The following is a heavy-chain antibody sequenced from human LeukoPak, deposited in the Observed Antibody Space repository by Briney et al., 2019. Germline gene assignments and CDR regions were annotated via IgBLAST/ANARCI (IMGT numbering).Heavy chain of an antibody. D-gene: IGHD4-17*01. Sequence: PGGSLRLSCAASGFVFSNYNMHWVRQAPGKGLEWVSYISSSSSTIFYADSVKGRFTISRDNAKNSLYLQMNSLRAEDTAVYYCATHPLDGDYVWYFDLWGRGTLVTVSS. CDR1: GFVFSNYN. CDR2: ISSSSSTI. CDR3: ATHPLDGDYVWYFDL. J-gene: IGHJ2*01. V-gene: IGHV3-48*01.